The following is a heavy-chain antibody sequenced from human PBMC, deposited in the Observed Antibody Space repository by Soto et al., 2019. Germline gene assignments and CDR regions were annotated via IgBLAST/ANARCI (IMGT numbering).Heavy chain of an antibody. CDR3: GRDDVDTDAFDI. CDR2: ISSSNTI. D-gene: IGHD5-18*01. Sequence: TGGSLRLPCAASGVTFSSYSLNWVRQAPGKGLEWVSYISSSNTIYYADSVKGRFTISRDNAKNSLYLQMNSLRDEDTGVYYCGRDDVDTDAFDIWGQGTMVTVSS. J-gene: IGHJ3*02. V-gene: IGHV3-48*02. CDR1: GVTFSSYS.